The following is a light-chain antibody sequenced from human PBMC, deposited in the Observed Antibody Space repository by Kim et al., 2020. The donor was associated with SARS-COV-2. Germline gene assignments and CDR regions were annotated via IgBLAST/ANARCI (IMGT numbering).Light chain of an antibody. CDR1: SLRSYY. Sequence: ALGRTVRITCQGDSLRSYYASWYQQKPGQAPVLVLYGKNNRPSGIPDRFSGSSSGNTASLTIPGAQAEDEADYYCNSRDSSGNHVVFGGGTQLTVL. CDR3: NSRDSSGNHVV. V-gene: IGLV3-19*01. CDR2: GKN. J-gene: IGLJ2*01.